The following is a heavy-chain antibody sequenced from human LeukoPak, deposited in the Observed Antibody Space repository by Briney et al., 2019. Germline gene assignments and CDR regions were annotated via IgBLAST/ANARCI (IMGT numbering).Heavy chain of an antibody. CDR3: ATGDSGWYNY. Sequence: GGSLRLSCAASGFTFSNSWMHWVRQGPGKGPVWVSRIKSDGSYITYADSVKGRFIITRDNAENTLYLQMNSLRVDDTAVYYCATGDSGWYNYWGQGALATVSA. J-gene: IGHJ4*02. CDR2: IKSDGSYI. CDR1: GFTFSNSW. D-gene: IGHD6-19*01. V-gene: IGHV3-74*03.